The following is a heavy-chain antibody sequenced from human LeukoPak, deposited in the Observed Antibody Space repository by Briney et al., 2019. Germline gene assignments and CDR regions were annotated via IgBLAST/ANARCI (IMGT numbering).Heavy chain of an antibody. Sequence: VGSLRLSCAASGFTFSSYWMSWVRQAPGKGLEWVANIKQDGSEKYYVDSVKGRFTISRDNAKNSLYLQMNSLRAEDTAVYYCARAVHGIVVVPAAIFYYYYMDVWGKGTTVTVSS. D-gene: IGHD2-2*02. J-gene: IGHJ6*03. V-gene: IGHV3-7*01. CDR2: IKQDGSEK. CDR3: ARAVHGIVVVPAAIFYYYYMDV. CDR1: GFTFSSYW.